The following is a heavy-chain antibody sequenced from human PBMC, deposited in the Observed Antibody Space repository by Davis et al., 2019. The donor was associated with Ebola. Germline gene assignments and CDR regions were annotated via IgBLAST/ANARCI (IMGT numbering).Heavy chain of an antibody. CDR3: ARASPPEYNVWSRNPHYHYFTMDV. J-gene: IGHJ6*02. CDR1: GYTFTGYY. D-gene: IGHD2-8*01. Sequence: ASVKVSCKASGYTFTGYYIHWVRQAPGQGLEWMGWINPINGDTKLAQSFQGRVTMTRDTSIGTAYMELSRLRSDDTAVFLCARASPPEYNVWSRNPHYHYFTMDVWGQGTTVTVSS. V-gene: IGHV1-2*02. CDR2: INPINGDT.